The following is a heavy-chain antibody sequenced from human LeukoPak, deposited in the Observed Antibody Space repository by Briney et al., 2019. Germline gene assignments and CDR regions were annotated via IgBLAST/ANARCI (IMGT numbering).Heavy chain of an antibody. D-gene: IGHD3-3*01. CDR2: IYHSGST. J-gene: IGHJ4*02. CDR1: GYSISSGYY. V-gene: IGHV4-38-2*02. Sequence: SETLSLTCTVSGYSISSGYYWGWIRQPPGKGLEWIGSIYHSGSTYYNPSLKSRVTMSVDTSKNQFSLKLSSVTAADTAVYYCARGLTIFGVVTLTPNDYWGQGTLVTVSS. CDR3: ARGLTIFGVVTLTPNDY.